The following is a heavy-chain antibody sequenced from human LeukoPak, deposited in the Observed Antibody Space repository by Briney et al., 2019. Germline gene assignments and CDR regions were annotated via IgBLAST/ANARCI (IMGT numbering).Heavy chain of an antibody. V-gene: IGHV3-23*01. CDR2: IGTPGTDT. Sequence: HPGGSLRLSCAASRFTFIDYAMSWVRQAPGKGLELVSSIGTPGTDTYYADSVKGRFTVSRDNSKNTLYLQMSSLRVEDTAVYCCVKDAIPRNSVWDYFDYWGQGTLVTVSS. CDR1: RFTFIDYA. J-gene: IGHJ4*02. D-gene: IGHD7-27*01. CDR3: VKDAIPRNSVWDYFDY.